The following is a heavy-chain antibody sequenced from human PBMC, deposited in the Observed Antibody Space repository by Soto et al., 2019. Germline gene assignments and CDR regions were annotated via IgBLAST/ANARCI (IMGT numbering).Heavy chain of an antibody. Sequence: GGSLRLSCAASGFTFSSYSMNWVRQAPGKGLEWVANIKQDGSEKYYVDSVKGRFTISRDNAKSTLFLQMNSLIADDTAVYYCARWGYISGWYYLDYWGRGTLVTVSS. J-gene: IGHJ4*02. CDR2: IKQDGSEK. V-gene: IGHV3-7*01. D-gene: IGHD6-13*01. CDR3: ARWGYISGWYYLDY. CDR1: GFTFSSYS.